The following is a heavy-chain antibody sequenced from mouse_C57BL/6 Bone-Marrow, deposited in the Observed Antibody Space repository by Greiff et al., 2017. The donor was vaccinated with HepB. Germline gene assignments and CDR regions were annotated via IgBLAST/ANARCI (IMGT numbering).Heavy chain of an antibody. J-gene: IGHJ1*03. CDR3: VRHGHYYGSYWYFDV. CDR2: IRSKSNNYAT. V-gene: IGHV10-1*01. D-gene: IGHD1-1*01. CDR1: GFSFNTYA. Sequence: EVMLVESGGGLVQPKGSLKLSCAASGFSFNTYAMNWVRQAPGKGLEWVARIRSKSNNYATYYADSVKDRFTISRDDSESMLYLQMNNLRAEDTAMYYCVRHGHYYGSYWYFDVWGTGTTVTVSS.